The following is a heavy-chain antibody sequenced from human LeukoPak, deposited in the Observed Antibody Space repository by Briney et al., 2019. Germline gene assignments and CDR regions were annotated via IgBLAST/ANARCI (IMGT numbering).Heavy chain of an antibody. Sequence: GGSLRLSCAASGFTFSSYAMSWVRQAPGKGLEWVSAISGSGGSTYYADSVKGRFTISRDHSKNPLYLQMNRLRAQDTAVYYCAKGGYYYDSSGYLDYWGQGTLVTVSS. D-gene: IGHD3-22*01. V-gene: IGHV3-23*01. CDR3: AKGGYYYDSSGYLDY. J-gene: IGHJ4*02. CDR1: GFTFSSYA. CDR2: ISGSGGST.